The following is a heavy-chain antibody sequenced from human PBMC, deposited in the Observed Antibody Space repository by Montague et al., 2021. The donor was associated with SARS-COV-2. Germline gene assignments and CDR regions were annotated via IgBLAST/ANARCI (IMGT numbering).Heavy chain of an antibody. CDR1: GGSISSSNW. CDR2: IYHSGST. Sequence: SETLSHTCAVSGGSISSSNWWSWVRQPPGKGLEWVGEIYHSGSTNYNPSLKSRVTMSVDKSKNQFSLKLSSVTAADTAVYYCARRPLGYYYYGMDVWGQGTTVTVSS. CDR3: ARRPLGYYYYGMDV. V-gene: IGHV4-4*02. J-gene: IGHJ6*02.